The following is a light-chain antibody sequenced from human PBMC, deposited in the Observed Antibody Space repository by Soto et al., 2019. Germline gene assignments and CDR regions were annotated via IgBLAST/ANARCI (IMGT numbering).Light chain of an antibody. Sequence: QSVLAQPPSASGTPGQRVTISCSGSSSSIGSNAVNWYQHLPGTAPKLLIFTDSQRPSGVPDRFSGSRSGTSASLAISGLQSEDEADYYCASWDGSLIGHVFGTGPKLTVL. CDR1: SSSIGSNA. V-gene: IGLV1-44*01. CDR3: ASWDGSLIGHV. CDR2: TDS. J-gene: IGLJ1*01.